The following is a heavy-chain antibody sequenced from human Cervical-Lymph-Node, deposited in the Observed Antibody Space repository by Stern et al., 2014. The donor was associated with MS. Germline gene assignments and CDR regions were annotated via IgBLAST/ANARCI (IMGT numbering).Heavy chain of an antibody. Sequence: QDQLVQSGPEVQMPGASVKLSCKASENTFTKYYIHWVRLAPGQGLEWMGKVNPTGGTTTYAQKFQGRVTVTSDTSTSTVYMDMSSLRSEDTAVYYCARGGTSYYDDTTGYFPFDNWGQGTLITVSS. CDR2: VNPTGGTT. V-gene: IGHV1-46*03. CDR3: ARGGTSYYDDTTGYFPFDN. CDR1: ENTFTKYY. D-gene: IGHD3-22*01. J-gene: IGHJ4*02.